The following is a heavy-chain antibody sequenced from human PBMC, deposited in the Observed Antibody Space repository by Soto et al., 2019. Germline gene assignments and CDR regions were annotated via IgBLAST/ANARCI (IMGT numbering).Heavy chain of an antibody. V-gene: IGHV1-69*13. CDR3: ASPHSYYYDSSGYYLDY. CDR2: IIPIFGTA. Sequence: SVKVSCKASGGTFSSYAISWVRQAPGQGLEWMGGIIPIFGTANYAQKFQGRVTITADESTSTAYMELSSLRSEDTAVYYCASPHSYYYDSSGYYLDYWGQGTLVTVSS. D-gene: IGHD3-22*01. J-gene: IGHJ4*02. CDR1: GGTFSSYA.